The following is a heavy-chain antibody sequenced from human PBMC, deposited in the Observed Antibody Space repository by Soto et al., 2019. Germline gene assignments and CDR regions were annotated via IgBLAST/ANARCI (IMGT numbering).Heavy chain of an antibody. J-gene: IGHJ6*02. CDR1: GGSFSGYY. CDR3: ARIVEARPRGLFGTYV. CDR2: INHSGST. V-gene: IGHV4-34*01. D-gene: IGHD1-26*01. Sequence: KTLSLTCAVYGGSFSGYYLGWIRQPPGKGLEWNWEINHSGSTNYNPSLKSRVTISVGTFQYPFALKLSSVSAADTAVYYCARIVEARPRGLFGTYVWGQGTTVS.